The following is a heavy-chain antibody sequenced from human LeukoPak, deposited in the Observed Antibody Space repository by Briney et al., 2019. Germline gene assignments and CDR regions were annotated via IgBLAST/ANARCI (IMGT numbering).Heavy chain of an antibody. D-gene: IGHD7-27*01. CDR1: GNYW. J-gene: IGHJ4*02. Sequence: GGSLRLSCAASGNYWMHWVRQVPGKGLVWVSHINSDGSWTSYADSVKGRFTISRDNSKNTLYLQMNSLRAEDTAVYYCARTGDRDYFDYWGQGTLVTVSS. CDR2: INSDGSWT. CDR3: ARTGDRDYFDY. V-gene: IGHV3-74*01.